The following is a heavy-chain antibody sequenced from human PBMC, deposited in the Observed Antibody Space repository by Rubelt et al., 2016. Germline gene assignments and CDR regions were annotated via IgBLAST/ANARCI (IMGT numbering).Heavy chain of an antibody. Sequence: QVQLVQSGAEVKKPGASVKVSCKASGYTFTGYYMHWVRQAPGQGLEWMGWINPNSGGTNYAQRVQGRVTMAREKSISTAYMELSRLRSDDTAVYYCARFAIGGHSSGYLFDYWGQGTLVTVSS. CDR1: GYTFTGYY. CDR2: INPNSGGT. D-gene: IGHD3-22*01. V-gene: IGHV1-2*02. CDR3: ARFAIGGHSSGYLFDY. J-gene: IGHJ4*02.